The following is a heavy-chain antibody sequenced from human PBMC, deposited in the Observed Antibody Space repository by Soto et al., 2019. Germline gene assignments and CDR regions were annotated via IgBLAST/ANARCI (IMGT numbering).Heavy chain of an antibody. J-gene: IGHJ4*02. Sequence: GGSLRLSCAASGFTFSNAWMSWVRQAPGKGLEWVGRIKSKTDGGTTDYAAPVKGRFTISRDDSKNTLYLQMNSLKTEDTAVYYCTTDLEEGWQQPVGYWGQGTLVTVSS. D-gene: IGHD6-13*01. V-gene: IGHV3-15*01. CDR2: IKSKTDGGTT. CDR3: TTDLEEGWQQPVGY. CDR1: GFTFSNAW.